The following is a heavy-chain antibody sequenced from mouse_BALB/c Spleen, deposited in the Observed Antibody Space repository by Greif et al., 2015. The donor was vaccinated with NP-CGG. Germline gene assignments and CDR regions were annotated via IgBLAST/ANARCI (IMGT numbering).Heavy chain of an antibody. J-gene: IGHJ1*01. CDR1: GFNIKDTY. D-gene: IGHD2-1*01. Sequence: VQLKESGAELVKPGASVKLSCTASGFNIKDTYMHWVKQRPEQGLEWIGRIDPANGNTKYDPKFQGKATITADTSSNTAYLQLSSLTSEDTAVYYCARYGNYVYFDVRGAGTAVTVSS. CDR2: IDPANGNT. V-gene: IGHV14-3*02. CDR3: ARYGNYVYFDV.